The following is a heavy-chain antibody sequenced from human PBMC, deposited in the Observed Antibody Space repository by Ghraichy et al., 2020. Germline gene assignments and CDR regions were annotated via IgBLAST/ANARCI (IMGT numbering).Heavy chain of an antibody. Sequence: GGSLRLSCAASGFTVSGNYMTWVRQAPGRGLEWVSVIYRGRGDTYYADSVKGRFTISRDNSKNILYLQMNSLRAEDTAVYHCARGHCSATTCYNNPDYWGQGTLVTVSS. V-gene: IGHV3-66*01. CDR3: ARGHCSATTCYNNPDY. J-gene: IGHJ4*02. D-gene: IGHD2-2*01. CDR1: GFTVSGNY. CDR2: IYRGRGDT.